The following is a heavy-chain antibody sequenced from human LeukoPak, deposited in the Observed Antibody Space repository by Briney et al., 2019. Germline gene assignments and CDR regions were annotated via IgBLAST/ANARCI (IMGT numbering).Heavy chain of an antibody. D-gene: IGHD1-26*01. CDR1: GFTFSDYY. Sequence: PGGSLRLSCAASGFTFSDYYMSWIRQAPGEGLEWVSYIISSGSTIYYTDSVKGGFTISRDNAKNSLYLQMNSLRAEDTAVYYCATDGIPGATTTLDYWGQGSLVSVSS. J-gene: IGHJ4*02. CDR3: ATDGIPGATTTLDY. V-gene: IGHV3-11*04. CDR2: IISSGSTI.